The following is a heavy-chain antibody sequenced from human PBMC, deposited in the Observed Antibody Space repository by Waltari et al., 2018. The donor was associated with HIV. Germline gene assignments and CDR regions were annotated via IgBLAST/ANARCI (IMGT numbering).Heavy chain of an antibody. V-gene: IGHV4-59*01. Sequence: QVQLQESGPGQVKPSATLSLSCTVSGDSISSYYWSWIRQTPGKGLEWIGYIYYSRSTNYNPSLESRVTLSVDTSKSQFSLRLSSVTAADTAVYYCARSWFGESGPRGAFDIWGQGTMVTVSS. D-gene: IGHD3-10*01. CDR2: IYYSRST. J-gene: IGHJ3*02. CDR3: ARSWFGESGPRGAFDI. CDR1: GDSISSYY.